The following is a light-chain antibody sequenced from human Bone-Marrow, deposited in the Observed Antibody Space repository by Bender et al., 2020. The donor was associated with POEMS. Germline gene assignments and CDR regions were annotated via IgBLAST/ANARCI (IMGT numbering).Light chain of an antibody. CDR3: QAWDSTTVV. CDR1: SSNIGNNY. J-gene: IGLJ2*01. Sequence: QSVLTQPPSVSAAPGQKVTISCSGSSSNIGNNYVYWYQHLPGTAPKVLIYRRNQRPSGVPDRFSASKSGTLASLAISGLRSEDEAAYYCQAWDSTTVVFGGGTKLTVL. V-gene: IGLV1-47*01. CDR2: RRN.